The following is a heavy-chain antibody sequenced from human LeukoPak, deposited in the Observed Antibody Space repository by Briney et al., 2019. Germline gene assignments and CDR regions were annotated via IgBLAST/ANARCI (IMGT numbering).Heavy chain of an antibody. CDR2: ISSSGSTI. V-gene: IGHV3-11*04. D-gene: IGHD2-8*01. CDR3: ARAKTRGVLDY. CDR1: GFTFSDYY. J-gene: IGHJ4*02. Sequence: GGSPRLSCAASGFTFSDYYMSWIRQAPGKGLEWVSYISSSGSTIYYADSVKGRFTISRGNAKNSLYLQMNSLRAEDTAVYYCARAKTRGVLDYWGQGTLVTVSS.